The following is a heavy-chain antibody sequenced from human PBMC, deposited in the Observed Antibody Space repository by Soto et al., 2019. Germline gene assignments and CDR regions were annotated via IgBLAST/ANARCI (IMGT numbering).Heavy chain of an antibody. Sequence: QVKLVQPGAELKEPGASVKVSCKASGYTFTSYDMHWVRQAHGQRLEWMGWINAGTGNTKYSQKFQGRVTITRDTSASTDYMELSSLRSEDTAVYYCAREPHSRGWHYFEYWGQGTLVTVSS. CDR1: GYTFTSYD. CDR2: INAGTGNT. CDR3: AREPHSRGWHYFEY. V-gene: IGHV1-3*01. D-gene: IGHD6-19*01. J-gene: IGHJ4*02.